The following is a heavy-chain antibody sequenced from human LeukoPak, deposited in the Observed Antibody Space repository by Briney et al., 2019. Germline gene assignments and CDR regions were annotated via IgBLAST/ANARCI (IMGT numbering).Heavy chain of an antibody. Sequence: GGSLRLSCAASGFTFSSYSMNWVRQAPGKGLEWVAVISYDGSNKYYADSVKGRFTISRDNSKNTLYLQMNSLRAEDTAVYYCAKDGCGGDCYYAAYYYGMDVWGQGTTVTVSS. CDR3: AKDGCGGDCYYAAYYYGMDV. CDR2: ISYDGSNK. J-gene: IGHJ6*02. V-gene: IGHV3-30*18. CDR1: GFTFSSYS. D-gene: IGHD2-21*02.